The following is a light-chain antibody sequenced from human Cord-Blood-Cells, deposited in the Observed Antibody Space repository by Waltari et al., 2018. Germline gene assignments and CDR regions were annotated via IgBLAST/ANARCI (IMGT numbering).Light chain of an antibody. V-gene: IGKV3-20*01. J-gene: IGKJ1*01. Sequence: EIVLTQSPGTLSLSPVERATLSCRAIQSVSSSYLAWYQQKPGQAPRLLIYGASSRATGIPDRFSGSGSGTDFTLTISRLEPEDFAVYYCQQYGSSSTWTFGQGTKVEIK. CDR2: GAS. CDR3: QQYGSSSTWT. CDR1: QSVSSSY.